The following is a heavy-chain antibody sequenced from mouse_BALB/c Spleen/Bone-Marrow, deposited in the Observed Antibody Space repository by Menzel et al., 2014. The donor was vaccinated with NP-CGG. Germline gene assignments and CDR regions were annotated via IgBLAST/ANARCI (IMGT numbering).Heavy chain of an antibody. D-gene: IGHD1-2*01. CDR1: GYTFTDYT. CDR2: IVPRGGYT. V-gene: IGHV1-4*02. Sequence: VQLQQSASELARPGASVRLSCRASGYTFTDYTMQWVKQRPGQGLEWIGYIVPRGGYTDYNQKFKAKTTLTADKSSSTAYMQLSRLTSEDSAVYYCAREGITTAFFDYWGQGTTLTVSS. CDR3: AREGITTAFFDY. J-gene: IGHJ2*01.